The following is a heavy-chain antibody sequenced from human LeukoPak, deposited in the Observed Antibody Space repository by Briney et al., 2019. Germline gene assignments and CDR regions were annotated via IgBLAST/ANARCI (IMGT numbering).Heavy chain of an antibody. CDR3: ARDPGPYGDYMDV. D-gene: IGHD1-1*01. CDR1: GFTFSSYA. V-gene: IGHV3-30*04. J-gene: IGHJ6*03. Sequence: PGGSLRLSCAASGFTFSSYAIHWVRQAPGKGLEWVTIISYDGGNKYYADSVKGRFTISRDNSKNTLYLQMNSLGAEDTAVYYCARDPGPYGDYMDVWGKGTTVTVPS. CDR2: ISYDGGNK.